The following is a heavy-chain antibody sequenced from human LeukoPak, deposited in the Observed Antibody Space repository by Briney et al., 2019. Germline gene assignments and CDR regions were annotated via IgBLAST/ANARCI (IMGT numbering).Heavy chain of an antibody. CDR2: IGTAGDT. V-gene: IGHV3-13*01. CDR1: GFTFSSYD. Sequence: PGGSLRLSCAASGFTFSSYDMHWVRQAPGKGLEWVSAIGTAGDTYYPGSVKGRFTISRENAKNSLYLQMNSLRAGDTAVYYCATPSALVGATSGGRAFDIWGQGTMVTVSS. J-gene: IGHJ3*02. D-gene: IGHD1-26*01. CDR3: ATPSALVGATSGGRAFDI.